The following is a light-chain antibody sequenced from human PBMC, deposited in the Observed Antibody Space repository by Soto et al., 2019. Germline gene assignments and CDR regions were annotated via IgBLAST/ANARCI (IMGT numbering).Light chain of an antibody. V-gene: IGKV1-16*01. CDR2: GAS. J-gene: IGKJ1*01. CDR1: QVISHY. CDR3: QQYYNYPWT. Sequence: DIQMTQSPSSLSASVGDRVTITCRASQVISHYVAWFQQKPGKAPKSLISGASDLRSGVSSRFSGSGYGTIFTLTIDSLQPEGVATYFCQQYYNYPWTVGPGTKVDIK.